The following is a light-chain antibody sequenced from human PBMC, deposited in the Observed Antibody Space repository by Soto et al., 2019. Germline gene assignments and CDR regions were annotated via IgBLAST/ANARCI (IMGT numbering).Light chain of an antibody. V-gene: IGKV3-15*01. CDR1: QSVGIN. CDR3: QQYNDWPRT. CDR2: GAS. Sequence: VMKQSPAILSVYQGERATLSCRASQSVGINVAWYQQKPGQAPRLLIYGASTRATGSPDRFSASGSATEFTLTISSLQSEDFAVYYCQQYNDWPRTFGQGTKVDIK. J-gene: IGKJ1*01.